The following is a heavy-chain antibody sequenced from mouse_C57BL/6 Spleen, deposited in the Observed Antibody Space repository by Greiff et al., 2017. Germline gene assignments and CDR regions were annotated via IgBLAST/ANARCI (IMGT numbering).Heavy chain of an antibody. Sequence: EVNLVESGGGLVKPGGSLKLSCAASGFTFSSYAMSWVRQTPEKRLEWVATISDGGSYTYYPDNVKGRFTISRDNAKNNLYLQMSHLKSEDTAMYYCAITGTKGFDYWGQGTTLTVSS. CDR2: ISDGGSYT. D-gene: IGHD4-1*01. V-gene: IGHV5-4*03. CDR1: GFTFSSYA. CDR3: AITGTKGFDY. J-gene: IGHJ2*01.